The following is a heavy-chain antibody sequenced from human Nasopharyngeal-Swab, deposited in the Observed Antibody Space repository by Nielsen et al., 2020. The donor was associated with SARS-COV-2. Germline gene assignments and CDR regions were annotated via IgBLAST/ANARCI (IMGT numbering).Heavy chain of an antibody. CDR2: IFHSGSA. J-gene: IGHJ4*02. CDR1: GGSIRSSTFY. CDR3: ARSSWFWDLDY. Sequence: SETLSLTCPVSGGSIRSSTFYWGWIRQPPGKGLEWIGSIFHSGSAYYNPSLQRRVTLSVDPSKNHFSLKLSSVTAADTAIYYCARSSWFWDLDYWGQGTLVPVSA. D-gene: IGHD6-13*01. V-gene: IGHV4-39*02.